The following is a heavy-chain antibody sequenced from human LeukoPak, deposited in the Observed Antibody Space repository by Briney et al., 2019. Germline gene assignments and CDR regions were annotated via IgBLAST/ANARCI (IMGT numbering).Heavy chain of an antibody. CDR3: TTILRGSSWTYGAFDI. J-gene: IGHJ3*02. V-gene: IGHV3-15*01. CDR2: IKSKTDGGTT. D-gene: IGHD6-13*01. Sequence: GGSLRLSCAASGFTFSNAWMSWVRQAPGKGLEWVGRIKSKTDGGTTDYAAPVKGRFTISRDDSKNTLYLQMNSLKTEDTAVYYCTTILRGSSWTYGAFDIWGQGTMVTVSS. CDR1: GFTFSNAW.